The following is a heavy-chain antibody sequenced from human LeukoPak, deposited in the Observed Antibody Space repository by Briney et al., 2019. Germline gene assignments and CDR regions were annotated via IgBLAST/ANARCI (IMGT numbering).Heavy chain of an antibody. CDR2: IKQDGSEK. CDR3: ARTSGGYYLY. V-gene: IGHV3-7*01. J-gene: IGHJ4*02. D-gene: IGHD3-3*01. Sequence: PGGSLRLSCAASGFTFSSYAMSWVRQAPGKGLEWVANIKQDGSEKYYVDSVKGRFTISRDNAKNSLYLQMNSLRAEDTAVYYCARTSGGYYLYWGQGTLVTVSS. CDR1: GFTFSSYA.